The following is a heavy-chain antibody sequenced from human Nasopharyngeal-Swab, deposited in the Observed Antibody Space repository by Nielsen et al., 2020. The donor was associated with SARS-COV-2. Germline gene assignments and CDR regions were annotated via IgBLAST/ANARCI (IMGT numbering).Heavy chain of an antibody. Sequence: SETLSLTCTVSGGSISSSTYYWAWIRQPPGKGLEWIESIYYGGSTYYNPSLKSRVTISVDTSKNQFSLKLSSVTAADTAVYYCATLSSSWYEYYFDYWGQGTLVTVSS. D-gene: IGHD6-13*01. CDR3: ATLSSSWYEYYFDY. V-gene: IGHV4-39*01. J-gene: IGHJ4*02. CDR1: GGSISSSTYY. CDR2: IYYGGST.